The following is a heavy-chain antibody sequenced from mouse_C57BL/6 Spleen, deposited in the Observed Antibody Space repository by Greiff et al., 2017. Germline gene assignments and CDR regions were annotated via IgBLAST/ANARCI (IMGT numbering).Heavy chain of an antibody. D-gene: IGHD2-4*01. CDR3: AMVKYDYDGAFAY. J-gene: IGHJ3*01. CDR1: GYAFTNYL. V-gene: IGHV1-54*01. Sequence: QVHVKQSGAELVRPGTSVKVSCKASGYAFTNYLIEWVKQRPGQGLEWIGLINPGGGGTNYNEKFKGKATLTADKSSSTAYLKLSSLTSEDSAVYFCAMVKYDYDGAFAYWGQGTLVTVSA. CDR2: INPGGGGT.